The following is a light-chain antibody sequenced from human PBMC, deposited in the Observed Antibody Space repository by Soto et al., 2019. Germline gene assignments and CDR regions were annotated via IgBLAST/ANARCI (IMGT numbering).Light chain of an antibody. CDR1: SSDVGGYNY. J-gene: IGLJ2*01. CDR3: SSYAGSNNFVV. CDR2: EVS. V-gene: IGLV2-8*01. Sequence: QSALTQHPSASGSPGQSVTISCTGTSSDVGGYNYVSWYQQHPGKAPKLMIYEVSKRPSGVPDRFSGSKSGNTASLTVSGLQAEDEADYYCSSYAGSNNFVVFGGGTKVTVL.